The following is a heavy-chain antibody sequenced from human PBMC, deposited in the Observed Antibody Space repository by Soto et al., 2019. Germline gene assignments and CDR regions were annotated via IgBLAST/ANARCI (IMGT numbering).Heavy chain of an antibody. D-gene: IGHD6-13*01. CDR1: GGTFSSYA. Sequence: GASVKVSCKASGGTFSSYAISWVRQAPGQGLEWMGGIIPIFGTANYAQKFQGRVTITADESTSTAYMELSSLRSEDTAVYYCAKEGDSSLYYFDYWGQGTLVTVSS. V-gene: IGHV1-69*13. CDR3: AKEGDSSLYYFDY. J-gene: IGHJ4*02. CDR2: IIPIFGTA.